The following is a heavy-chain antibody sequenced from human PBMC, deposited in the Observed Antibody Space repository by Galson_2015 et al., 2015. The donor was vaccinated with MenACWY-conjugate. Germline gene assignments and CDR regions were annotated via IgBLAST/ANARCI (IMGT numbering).Heavy chain of an antibody. V-gene: IGHV1-69*13. Sequence: SVKVSCKASGGAFSKTFNWVRQAPGQGLEWMGQFLPHYGTSKSARKFEGRVTISADESTSTAYMELSSLTSDDTAVYYCAGYAMYNTVDYFDYWGQGTLVTVSS. CDR2: FLPHYGTS. CDR3: AGYAMYNTVDYFDY. J-gene: IGHJ4*02. CDR1: GGAFSKT. D-gene: IGHD1-1*01.